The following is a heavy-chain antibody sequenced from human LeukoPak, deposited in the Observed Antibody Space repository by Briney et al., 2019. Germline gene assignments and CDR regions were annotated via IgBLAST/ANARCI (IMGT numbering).Heavy chain of an antibody. V-gene: IGHV4-34*01. Sequence: SETLSLTCAGYGGSFSGYYWSWIRQPPGKGLEWIGEINHSGSTNYNPSLKSRVTISVDTSKNQFSLKLSSVTAADTAVYYCARQLVGFFDYWGQGTLVTVSS. CDR3: ARQLVGFFDY. CDR1: GGSFSGYY. CDR2: INHSGST. D-gene: IGHD6-6*01. J-gene: IGHJ4*02.